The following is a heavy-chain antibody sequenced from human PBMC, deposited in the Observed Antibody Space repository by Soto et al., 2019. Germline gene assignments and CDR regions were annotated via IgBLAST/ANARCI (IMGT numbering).Heavy chain of an antibody. CDR2: IIPIFGTA. CDR3: ARDYSSSWYDAFDI. J-gene: IGHJ3*02. CDR1: GGTFSSYA. V-gene: IGHV1-69*13. Sequence: SVKVSCKASGGTFSSYAISWVRQAPGQGLEWMGGIIPIFGTANYAQKFQGRVTITADESTSTAYMELSSLRSGDTAVYYCARDYSSSWYDAFDIWGQGTMVTVSS. D-gene: IGHD6-13*01.